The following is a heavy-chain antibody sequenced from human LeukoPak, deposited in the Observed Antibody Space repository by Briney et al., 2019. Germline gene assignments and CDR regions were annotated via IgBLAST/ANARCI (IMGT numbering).Heavy chain of an antibody. CDR1: GFTFSSYE. D-gene: IGHD2-21*02. J-gene: IGHJ4*02. Sequence: GSLRLSCAASGFTFSSYEMNWVRQAPGKGLEWVSYISSSSTYIYYADSVKGRFTISRDNAKNSLYLQMNSLRADDTAVYYCAKDRVAYCGGDCYYDFWGQGTLVTVSS. CDR3: AKDRVAYCGGDCYYDF. V-gene: IGHV3-21*01. CDR2: ISSSSTYI.